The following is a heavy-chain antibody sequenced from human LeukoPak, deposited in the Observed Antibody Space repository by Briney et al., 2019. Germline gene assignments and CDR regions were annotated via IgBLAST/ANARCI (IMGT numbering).Heavy chain of an antibody. CDR2: TYYRSKWYN. D-gene: IGHD3-16*01. J-gene: IGHJ5*02. Sequence: SQTLSLTCAISGDSVSSNSAAWNWLRQSPLRGLEWLGRTYYRSKWYNDYAVSVKSRITINPDTSKNQFSLQLNSVTPEVTAVYYCARALYHNWFDPWGQGTLVTVSS. CDR1: GDSVSSNSAA. V-gene: IGHV6-1*01. CDR3: ARALYHNWFDP.